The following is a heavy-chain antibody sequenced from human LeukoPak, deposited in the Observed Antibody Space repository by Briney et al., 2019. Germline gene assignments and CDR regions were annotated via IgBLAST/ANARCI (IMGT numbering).Heavy chain of an antibody. CDR3: ARAFNPLYSSSLGY. D-gene: IGHD6-13*01. CDR1: GYIFSDHP. CDR2: ITTDGSRT. J-gene: IGHJ4*02. V-gene: IGHV3-64*02. Sequence: GGSLRLSCVASGYIFSDHPMHWVRQAPGKGLEFVSAITTDGSRTFYAESVKGRFTISRDNSNTALFLQMDRLRAEDTAVYYCARAFNPLYSSSLGYWGQGTLVTVSS.